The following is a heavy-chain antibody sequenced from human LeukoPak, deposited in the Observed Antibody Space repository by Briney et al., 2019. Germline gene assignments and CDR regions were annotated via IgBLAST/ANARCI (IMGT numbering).Heavy chain of an antibody. D-gene: IGHD6-19*01. CDR2: IYNSGDKI. Sequence: GGSLRLSCAVSGLTFSTYSMTWVRQGPGKGLEWVSSIYNSGDKIFYADSVKGRFTIYRDNSNNMLYLQMNSLRVEDTAVYYCAKDVAPDSGWDLDYWGQGTLVTVSS. J-gene: IGHJ4*02. CDR3: AKDVAPDSGWDLDY. V-gene: IGHV3-23*01. CDR1: GLTFSTYS.